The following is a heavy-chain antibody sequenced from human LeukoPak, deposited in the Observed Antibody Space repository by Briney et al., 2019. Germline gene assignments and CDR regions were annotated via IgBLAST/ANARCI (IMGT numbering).Heavy chain of an antibody. D-gene: IGHD5-24*01. Sequence: ASVKVSCKASGGTFSSYAISWVRQAPGQGLEWMGGIIPIFGTANYAQKFQGRVTITTDESTSTAYMELSSLRSEDTAVYYCAREGRWLQLPWYFDLWGRGTLVTVSS. CDR1: GGTFSSYA. V-gene: IGHV1-69*05. J-gene: IGHJ2*01. CDR3: AREGRWLQLPWYFDL. CDR2: IIPIFGTA.